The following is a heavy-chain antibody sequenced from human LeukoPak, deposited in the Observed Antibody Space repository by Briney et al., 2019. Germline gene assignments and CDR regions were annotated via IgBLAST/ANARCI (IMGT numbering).Heavy chain of an antibody. V-gene: IGHV3-23*01. CDR1: GFTFSSYA. CDR3: AKYLLSLSTHPVPAADTNGFDP. Sequence: PGQSRRLSCAASGFTFSSYAMSWVSQPPGEGLEWFSAISGRGASTYYADSVKGRFTISRDNSKNTLYLQMNSLRAEDTAVYYCAKYLLSLSTHPVPAADTNGFDPWGQGTLVTVS. D-gene: IGHD2-2*01. J-gene: IGHJ5*02. CDR2: ISGRGAST.